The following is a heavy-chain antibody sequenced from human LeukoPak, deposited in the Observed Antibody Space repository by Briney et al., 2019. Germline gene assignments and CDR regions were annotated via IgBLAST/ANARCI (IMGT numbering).Heavy chain of an antibody. Sequence: ASVKVSCKASGYTFTSYDINWVRQATGQGLEWMGWMNPNSGNTGYAQKFQGRVTMTRNTSISTAYMELSSLRSEDTAVYYCARGRIQLWSRYYYFGYWGQGTLVTVSS. CDR2: MNPNSGNT. D-gene: IGHD5-18*01. J-gene: IGHJ4*02. CDR3: ARGRIQLWSRYYYFGY. V-gene: IGHV1-8*01. CDR1: GYTFTSYD.